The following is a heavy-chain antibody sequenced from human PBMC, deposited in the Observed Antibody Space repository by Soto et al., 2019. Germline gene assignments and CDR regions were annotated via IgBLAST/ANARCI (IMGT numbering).Heavy chain of an antibody. CDR3: AREKVTTPNYYYYYMDV. D-gene: IGHD4-17*01. Sequence: ASVKVSCKASRYTFNGYYMHWVLQAHGQGLEWMGCINPNSGGTNYAQKFQGWVTMTRDTSISTAYMELSRLRSDDTAVYYCAREKVTTPNYYYYYMDVWGKGTTVTVSS. V-gene: IGHV1-2*04. J-gene: IGHJ6*03. CDR2: INPNSGGT. CDR1: RYTFNGYY.